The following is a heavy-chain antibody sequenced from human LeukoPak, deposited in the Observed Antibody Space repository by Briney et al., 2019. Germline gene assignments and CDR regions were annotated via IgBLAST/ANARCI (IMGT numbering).Heavy chain of an antibody. CDR1: GFTFSSYA. D-gene: IGHD1-14*01. Sequence: GRSLRLSCAASGFTFSSYAMHWVRQAPGKGLEWVAVISYDGSNKYYADSVKGRFTISRDNSKNTLYLQMNSLRAEDTAVYYCAKGGIKISGLDFWGQGTLVTVSA. J-gene: IGHJ4*02. V-gene: IGHV3-30-3*01. CDR3: AKGGIKISGLDF. CDR2: ISYDGSNK.